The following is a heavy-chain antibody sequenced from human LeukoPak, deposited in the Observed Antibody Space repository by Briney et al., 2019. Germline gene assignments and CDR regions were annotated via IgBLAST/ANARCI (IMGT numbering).Heavy chain of an antibody. Sequence: SQTLSLTCAVSGGPISSGGYSWSWIRQPPGKGLEWIGYIYHSGSTYYNPSLKSRVTISVDRSKNQFSLKLSSVTAADTAVYYCARYCSGGSCPGPNYGMDVWGQGTTVTVSS. CDR1: GGPISSGGYS. J-gene: IGHJ6*02. V-gene: IGHV4-30-2*01. CDR3: ARYCSGGSCPGPNYGMDV. D-gene: IGHD2-15*01. CDR2: IYHSGST.